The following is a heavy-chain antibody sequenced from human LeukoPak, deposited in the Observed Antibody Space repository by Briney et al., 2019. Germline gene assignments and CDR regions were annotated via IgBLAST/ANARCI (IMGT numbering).Heavy chain of an antibody. J-gene: IGHJ4*02. CDR3: ARDPSNSSGWYIFFDF. CDR2: ISAYNGDT. D-gene: IGHD6-19*01. CDR1: GYTFTRYG. V-gene: IGHV1-18*01. Sequence: ASVKVSCKASGYTFTRYGITWVRQAPGHGLEWMGWISAYNGDTKYAQKLQGRVTMTTDTSTSTAYMELRSLRSDDTAVYYCARDPSNSSGWYIFFDFWGQRTLVAVSS.